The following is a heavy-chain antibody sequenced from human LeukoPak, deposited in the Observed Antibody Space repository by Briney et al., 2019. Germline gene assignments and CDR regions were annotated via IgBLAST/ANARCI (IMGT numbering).Heavy chain of an antibody. J-gene: IGHJ4*02. V-gene: IGHV4-59*03. CDR2: IYYSGST. D-gene: IGHD3-9*01. Sequence: SETLSLTCTVSGGSISNYYWSWIRQPPGKVLECIGYIYYSGSTNYNPSLKSRVTISVDTSKNQLSLKLSSVTAADTAVYYCGASTVLRYFAWLPDFAYWGQGTLVTVSS. CDR1: GGSISNYY. CDR3: GASTVLRYFAWLPDFAY.